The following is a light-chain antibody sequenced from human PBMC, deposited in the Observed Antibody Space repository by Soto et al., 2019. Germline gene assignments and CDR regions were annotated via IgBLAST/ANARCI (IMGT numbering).Light chain of an antibody. CDR3: NSYTISSTYA. V-gene: IGLV2-14*01. CDR2: EVS. CDR1: SSDVGGYNY. Sequence: QSVLTQPASVSGSPGQSITISCTGTSSDVGGYNYVSWYQHHPGNAPKLMIYEVSNRPSGVSNRFSGSKSGNTASLTISGLQAEDETDYYCNSYTISSTYAFGTGTKVTVL. J-gene: IGLJ1*01.